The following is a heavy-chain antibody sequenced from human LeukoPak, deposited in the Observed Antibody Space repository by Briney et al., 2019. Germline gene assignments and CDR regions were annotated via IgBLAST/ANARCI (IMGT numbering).Heavy chain of an antibody. J-gene: IGHJ4*02. V-gene: IGHV3-23*01. CDR3: AKLGGSGWPSFDY. CDR1: GFTFSSYA. D-gene: IGHD6-19*01. CDR2: ISGSGGST. Sequence: GGSLTLSCAASGFTFSSYAMSWVSQADGGGLEWVSAISGSGGSTYYADSVKGRFTISRDNSKNTLYLQMNSLRAEDTAVYYCAKLGGSGWPSFDYWGQGTLVTVSS.